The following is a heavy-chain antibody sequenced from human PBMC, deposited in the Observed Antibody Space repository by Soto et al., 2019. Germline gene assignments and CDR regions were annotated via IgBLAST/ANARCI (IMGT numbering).Heavy chain of an antibody. J-gene: IGHJ4*02. CDR3: ARATGGSGWAWVDH. CDR1: GGSISSGGYY. Sequence: SETLSLTCTVSGGSISSGGYYWSWIRQPPGKGLEWVGYIYYGGTTSYNPSLQSRVTILLETSKSQFSLRLTSVTAADTAVYYCARATGGSGWAWVDHWGQGTLVTVSS. V-gene: IGHV4-61*08. CDR2: IYYGGTT. D-gene: IGHD6-19*01.